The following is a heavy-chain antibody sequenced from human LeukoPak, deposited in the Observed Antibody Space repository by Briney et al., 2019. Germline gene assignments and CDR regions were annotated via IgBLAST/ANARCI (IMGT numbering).Heavy chain of an antibody. CDR1: GFTFSSYW. J-gene: IGHJ4*02. V-gene: IGHV3-7*01. CDR3: ARHLSGITGYTYGRGIDY. Sequence: GSLRLSCAASGFTFSSYWMSWVRQAPGKGLEWVANIKKDGSEKYYVDSVKGRFTISRDNAKTSLYLQMNSLRAEDTAVYYCARHLSGITGYTYGRGIDYWGQGILVTVSS. D-gene: IGHD5-18*01. CDR2: IKKDGSEK.